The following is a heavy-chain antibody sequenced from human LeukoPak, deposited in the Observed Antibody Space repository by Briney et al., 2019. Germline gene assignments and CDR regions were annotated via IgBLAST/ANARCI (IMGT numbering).Heavy chain of an antibody. D-gene: IGHD5-24*01. CDR2: IIPIFGTA. Sequence: RASVKVSCKASGGTFSSYAISWVRQAPGQGLEWMGGIIPIFGTANYAQKFQGRVTITADESTSTAYMELSSLRSEDTAVYYCARARERWLQSSWHLTDAFDIWGQGTMVTVSS. J-gene: IGHJ3*02. V-gene: IGHV1-69*13. CDR1: GGTFSSYA. CDR3: ARARERWLQSSWHLTDAFDI.